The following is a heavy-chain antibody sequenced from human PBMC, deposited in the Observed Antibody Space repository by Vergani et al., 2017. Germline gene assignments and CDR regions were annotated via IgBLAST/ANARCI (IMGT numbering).Heavy chain of an antibody. V-gene: IGHV1-18*04. CDR1: GYTFTSYG. D-gene: IGHD3-10*01. J-gene: IGHJ5*02. CDR2: ISAYNGNT. Sequence: QVQLVQSGAEVKKPGASVKVSCKASGYTFTSYGISWVRQAPGQGLEWMGWISAYNGNTNYAQKLQGRVTMTTDTSTSTAYMELRSLRSDDTAVYYWARVGWGPMVRGVSWFDPWGQGTLVTVSS. CDR3: ARVGWGPMVRGVSWFDP.